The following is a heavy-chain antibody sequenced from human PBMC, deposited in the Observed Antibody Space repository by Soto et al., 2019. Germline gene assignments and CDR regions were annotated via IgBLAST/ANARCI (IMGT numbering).Heavy chain of an antibody. CDR2: IDGSGGIT. CDR1: GFTFGTTD. V-gene: IGHV3-23*01. Sequence: GGSLRLSCAASGFTFGTTDMSWVRQAPGEGLEWVSTIDGSGGITYYADSVKGRFTISRGNPKNTLYLQLNSLRVEDTAAYYCAKERGGIVGATDYWGQGTLVTVSS. CDR3: AKERGGIVGATDY. D-gene: IGHD1-26*01. J-gene: IGHJ4*02.